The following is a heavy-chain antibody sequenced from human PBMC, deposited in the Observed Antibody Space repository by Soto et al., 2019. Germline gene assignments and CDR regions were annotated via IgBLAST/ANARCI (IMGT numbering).Heavy chain of an antibody. Sequence: ASVKVSCKASGGTFSSYAISWVRQAPGQGLEWMGGIIPIFGTANYAQKFQGRVTITADESTSTAYMELSSLRSEDTAVYYCATTSGAYYYDSSGLWGQGTLVTVSS. CDR3: ATTSGAYYYDSSGL. D-gene: IGHD3-22*01. V-gene: IGHV1-69*13. CDR1: GGTFSSYA. J-gene: IGHJ4*02. CDR2: IIPIFGTA.